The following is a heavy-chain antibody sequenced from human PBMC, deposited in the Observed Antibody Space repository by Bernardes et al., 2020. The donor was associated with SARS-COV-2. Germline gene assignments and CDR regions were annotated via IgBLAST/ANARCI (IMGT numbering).Heavy chain of an antibody. Sequence: GGSLRLSCAASGFTFSSYWMSWVRQAPGKGLEWVANIKQDGSEKYYMDSMKGRFTISRDNAKNSLYLQMNSLRAEDTALYYCAKDTGPPGIAVAGTGGDAFDIWGQGTMVTVSS. CDR2: IKQDGSEK. V-gene: IGHV3-7*03. J-gene: IGHJ3*02. D-gene: IGHD6-19*01. CDR3: AKDTGPPGIAVAGTGGDAFDI. CDR1: GFTFSSYW.